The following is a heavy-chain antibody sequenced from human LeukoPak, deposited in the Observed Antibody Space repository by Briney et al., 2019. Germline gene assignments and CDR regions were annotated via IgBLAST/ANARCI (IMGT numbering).Heavy chain of an antibody. CDR3: GRWGVEAGIDD. Sequence: AGGSLRLSGAASGFSVSAYWMSWVRQAPGKGLEWVANINEAGSEKPYVDSVKGRFTISRDNAKNSLYLEMNSLRAEDTAVYDCGRWGVEAGIDDWGQGTLVIVSS. CDR1: GFSVSAYW. CDR2: INEAGSEK. D-gene: IGHD6-13*01. J-gene: IGHJ4*02. V-gene: IGHV3-7*01.